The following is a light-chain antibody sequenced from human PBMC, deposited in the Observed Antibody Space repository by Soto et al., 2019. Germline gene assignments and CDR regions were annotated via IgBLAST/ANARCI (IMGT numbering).Light chain of an antibody. CDR3: QKYNSYSYT. Sequence: DIQMTQSPSTLSASVGDRVTITCRASQSISSWLAWYQQKPGKAPKLLIYDASSLESGVPSRFSGSGSGTEFTLTISSLQPDDFATYFCQKYNSYSYTFGQATKLKIK. CDR1: QSISSW. J-gene: IGKJ2*01. CDR2: DAS. V-gene: IGKV1-5*01.